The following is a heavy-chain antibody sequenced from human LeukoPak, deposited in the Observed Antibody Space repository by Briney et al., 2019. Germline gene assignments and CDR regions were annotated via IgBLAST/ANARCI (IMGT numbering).Heavy chain of an antibody. CDR2: ISGSGGST. CDR3: AKDVNYKYYYYRYV. D-gene: IGHD1-7*01. J-gene: IGHJ6*03. CDR1: GFTFSSYA. Sequence: GGSLRLSCAASGFTFSSYAMSWVRQAPGKGLEWVSAISGSGGSTYYADSVKGRFTISRDNSKNSLYLQMNSLRAEDTAVYYCAKDVNYKYYYYRYVWVKGPAVTVSS. V-gene: IGHV3-23*01.